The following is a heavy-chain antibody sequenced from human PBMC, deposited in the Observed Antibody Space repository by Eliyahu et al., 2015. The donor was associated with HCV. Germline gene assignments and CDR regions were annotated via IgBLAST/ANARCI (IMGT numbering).Heavy chain of an antibody. D-gene: IGHD3/OR15-3a*01. CDR1: AFTVSSNF. J-gene: IGHJ4*02. CDR3: ARWDGISYDL. CDR2: LYSDGTT. Sequence: EVQLVESGGGLIQPGGSLXLSCXASAFTVSSNFMSWVRQPPGKGLEWISMLYSDGTTHYADSAKGRFTISRDNSKNTLYLQMNSLRDEDTAVYYCARWDGISYDLWGQGTLVTVSS. V-gene: IGHV3-53*01.